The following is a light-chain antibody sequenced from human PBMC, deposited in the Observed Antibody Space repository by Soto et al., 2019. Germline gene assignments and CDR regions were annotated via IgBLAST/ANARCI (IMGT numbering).Light chain of an antibody. CDR2: EVI. J-gene: IGLJ2*01. Sequence: QSALTQPASVSGSPGQSITISCTGSGSDIGGYNQVSWYQHHPGKAPRLIIYEVIHRPSGVSHRFSASKSGNTASLTISGLQAEDEADYYCSSYTSTSTLLFGGGTKLTVL. CDR1: GSDIGGYNQ. CDR3: SSYTSTSTLL. V-gene: IGLV2-14*01.